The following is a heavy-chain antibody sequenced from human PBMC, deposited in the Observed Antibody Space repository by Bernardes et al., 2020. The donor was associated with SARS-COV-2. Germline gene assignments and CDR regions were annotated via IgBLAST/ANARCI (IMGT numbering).Heavy chain of an antibody. J-gene: IGHJ5*02. D-gene: IGHD2-2*01. CDR2: FDPEDGET. CDR3: VAVPAAIRWYWFDP. Sequence: ASVQVSCKVSGYSLTEFSMHWVRQAPGKGPEWMGGFDPEDGETIYAQKFQGRVTMTEDTSTDTAYMELSSLRSEDTAVYYCVAVPAAIRWYWFDPWGQGTLVTVSS. V-gene: IGHV1-24*01. CDR1: GYSLTEFS.